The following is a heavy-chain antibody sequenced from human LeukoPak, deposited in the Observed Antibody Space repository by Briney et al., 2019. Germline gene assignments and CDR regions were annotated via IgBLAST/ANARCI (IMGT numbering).Heavy chain of an antibody. CDR3: ASLRLLSGSYWEWFDP. V-gene: IGHV1-18*01. CDR2: ISAYNGNT. D-gene: IGHD1-26*01. CDR1: GYTFTSYG. J-gene: IGHJ5*02. Sequence: GASVKVTCKASGYTFTSYGISWVRQAPGQGLEWMGWISAYNGNTNHAQKLQGRVTMTTDTSTRTAYMELRSLRSDDTAVYYCASLRLLSGSYWEWFDPWGQGTLVTVSS.